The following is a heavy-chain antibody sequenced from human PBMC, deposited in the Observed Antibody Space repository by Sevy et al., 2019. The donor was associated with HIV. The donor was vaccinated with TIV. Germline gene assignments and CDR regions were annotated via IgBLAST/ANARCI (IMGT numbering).Heavy chain of an antibody. CDR1: GDRVSSNSAA. V-gene: IGHV6-1*01. J-gene: IGHJ6*02. CDR3: ATDPSGSSPRYDSYYGMDV. Sequence: SQTLSLTCAISGDRVSSNSAAWNWIRQSPSRGLEWLGRTYYRSKWYNDYALSVQSRITINPDTSRNPVSLQLNSVTPEDTAVYYCATDPSGSSPRYDSYYGMDVWGQGTTVTVSS. CDR2: TYYRSKWYN. D-gene: IGHD6-6*01.